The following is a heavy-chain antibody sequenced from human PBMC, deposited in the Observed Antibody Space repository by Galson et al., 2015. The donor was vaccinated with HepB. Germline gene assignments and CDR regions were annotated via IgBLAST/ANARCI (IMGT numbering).Heavy chain of an antibody. J-gene: IGHJ4*02. CDR3: VRDGCALSPVGY. Sequence: SVKVSCKASGYTFTTYAIHWVRQAPGQRPEWMGCINGGNGNTKHSQKFQGRVTFTRDTSASTAYMKLRSLRSEDTAVYYCVRDGCALSPVGYWGQGTLVTVSS. D-gene: IGHD6-19*01. CDR1: GYTFTTYA. CDR2: INGGNGNT. V-gene: IGHV1-3*01.